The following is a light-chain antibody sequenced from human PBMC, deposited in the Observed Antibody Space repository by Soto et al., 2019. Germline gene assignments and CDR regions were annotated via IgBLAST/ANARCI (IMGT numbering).Light chain of an antibody. CDR3: HQYATPSYT. Sequence: IVLTQSPGTLSLSPGERASLSCRASQSVLSNSLAWYQQKPGQPPRLLISGASSRATGIPDRFSGGGSETDFTLTISRLEPEDFAVYXCHQYATPSYTFGQGTKLEI. CDR2: GAS. V-gene: IGKV3-20*01. CDR1: QSVLSNS. J-gene: IGKJ2*01.